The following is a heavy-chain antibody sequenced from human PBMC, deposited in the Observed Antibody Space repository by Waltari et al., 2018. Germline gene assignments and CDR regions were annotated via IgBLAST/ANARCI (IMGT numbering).Heavy chain of an antibody. V-gene: IGHV3-15*02. D-gene: IGHD1-26*01. CDR3: TTGTFAPSDF. CDR1: GFTLTYAW. Sequence: EVQLVESGGALGEPGGSLRLSCAASGFTLTYAWMSWVRQAPGKGLEWVGRIKDETEGGTTDYAAAVKGRFTVLRDDSKNTLYLQMNSLKIEDTGVYYCTTGTFAPSDFWGQGTLVTVSS. CDR2: IKDETEGGTT. J-gene: IGHJ4*02.